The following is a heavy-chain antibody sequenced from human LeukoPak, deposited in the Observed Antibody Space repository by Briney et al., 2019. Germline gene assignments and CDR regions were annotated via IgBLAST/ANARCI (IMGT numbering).Heavy chain of an antibody. CDR1: GYTFTSYD. J-gene: IGHJ4*02. CDR3: ARGVSIAARPFDY. CDR2: MNPNSGNT. D-gene: IGHD6-6*01. V-gene: IGHV1-8*03. Sequence: ASVKVSCKASGYTFTSYDINWVRQATGQGLEWMGWMNPNSGNTGYAQKFQGRVTITRNTSISTAYMELSSLRSEDPAVYYCARGVSIAARPFDYWGQGTLVTVSS.